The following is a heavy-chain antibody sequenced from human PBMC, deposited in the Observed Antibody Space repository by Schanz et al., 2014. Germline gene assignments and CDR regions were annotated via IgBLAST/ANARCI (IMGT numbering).Heavy chain of an antibody. CDR1: GFTFSSYY. V-gene: IGHV3-11*04. D-gene: IGHD2-21*02. CDR3: ARPSDSSWYMDV. Sequence: QVQLVESGGGVVQPGGSLRLSCAASGFTFSSYYMSWIRQAPGKGLEWVSSIISTGGTIYYVDSVKGRFTISRDNAKNSLYLQMNSLRAEDTAVYYCARPSDSSWYMDVWGKGTTVTVSS. J-gene: IGHJ6*03. CDR2: IISTGGTI.